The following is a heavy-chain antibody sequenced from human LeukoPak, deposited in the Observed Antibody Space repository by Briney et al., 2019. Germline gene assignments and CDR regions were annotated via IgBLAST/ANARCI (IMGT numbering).Heavy chain of an antibody. D-gene: IGHD6-13*01. J-gene: IGHJ6*02. CDR2: ISGSGGST. CDR1: GFTFSSYA. Sequence: PGGSLRLSCAASGFTFSSYAMSWVRQAPGKGLEWVPAISGSGGSTYYADSVKGRFTISRDNSKNTLYLQMNSLRAEDTAVYYCAKGSSSWYYYYYGMDVWGQGTTVTVSS. CDR3: AKGSSSWYYYYYGMDV. V-gene: IGHV3-23*01.